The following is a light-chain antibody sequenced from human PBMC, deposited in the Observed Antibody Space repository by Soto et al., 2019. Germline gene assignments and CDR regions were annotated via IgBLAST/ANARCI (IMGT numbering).Light chain of an antibody. Sequence: EIVMTLSPATLSVSPGERATLSCRASQSVSSNLAWYQQKPGQAPRLLIYGASTRATGIPDRFSGSGSGTDFTLTISRLEPEDFAVYYCQHYGFSPRWTFGQGTKVDIK. CDR3: QHYGFSPRWT. V-gene: IGKV3-20*01. CDR2: GAS. CDR1: QSVSSN. J-gene: IGKJ1*01.